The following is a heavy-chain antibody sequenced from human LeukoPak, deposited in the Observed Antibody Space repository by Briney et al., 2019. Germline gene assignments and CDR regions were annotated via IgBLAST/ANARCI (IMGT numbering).Heavy chain of an antibody. D-gene: IGHD5-18*01. V-gene: IGHV1-8*03. CDR3: AKDLSYGPRTAETLDY. CDR2: MNPNSGNT. CDR1: GYTFTSYD. J-gene: IGHJ4*02. Sequence: ASVKVSCKASGYTFTSYDINWVRQATGQGLEWMGWMNPNSGNTGYAQKFQGRVTITRNTSISTAYMELSSLRSEDTAVYYCAKDLSYGPRTAETLDYWGQGTLVTVSS.